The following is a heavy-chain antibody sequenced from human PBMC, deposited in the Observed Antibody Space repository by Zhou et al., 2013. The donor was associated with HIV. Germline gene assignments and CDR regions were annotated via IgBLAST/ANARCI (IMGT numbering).Heavy chain of an antibody. CDR1: GGSFSSYS. CDR2: FIPVFGTS. CDR3: ARERQKWARDYHFDY. Sequence: QVQLVQSGAEVKEPGSSMKVSCKASGGSFSSYSFNWVRQAPGQGLEWMGGFIPVFGTSNYAEKFEGRVTITTDESTSTAYMQLTSLRYDDTAVYYCARERQKWARDYHFDYWGQGTLVTVSS. D-gene: IGHD4-17*01. V-gene: IGHV1-69*05. J-gene: IGHJ4*02.